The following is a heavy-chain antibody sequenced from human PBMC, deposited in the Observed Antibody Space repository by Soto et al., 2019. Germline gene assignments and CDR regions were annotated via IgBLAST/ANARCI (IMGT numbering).Heavy chain of an antibody. V-gene: IGHV3-30-3*01. J-gene: IGHJ5*02. CDR3: ATRIRPRWGLGCQPWCEP. CDR2: ISYDGSNK. D-gene: IGHD1-26*01. Sequence: GSLRLSFAASGFTFSSYAMHWVRQAPVKGLEWAAVISYDGSNKYYADSVKGRFTISRDNSKKTLYLQMNSLGAEYTAVYYCATRIRPRWGLGCQPWCEPCGRRTLIAVCS. CDR1: GFTFSSYA.